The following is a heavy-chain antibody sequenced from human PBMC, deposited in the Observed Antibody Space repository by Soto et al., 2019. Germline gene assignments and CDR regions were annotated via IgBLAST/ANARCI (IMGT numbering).Heavy chain of an antibody. CDR3: AREEGIVVVPAAPHHYYYGMDV. D-gene: IGHD2-2*01. J-gene: IGHJ6*02. CDR1: GFTFSSYS. Sequence: EVQLVESGGGLVKPGGSLRLSCAASGFTFSSYSMNWVRQAPGKGLEWVSSISSSSSYIYYADSVKGRFTISRDNAKNSLYLQMNSLRGEDTAVYYCAREEGIVVVPAAPHHYYYGMDVWGQGTTVTVSS. V-gene: IGHV3-21*01. CDR2: ISSSSSYI.